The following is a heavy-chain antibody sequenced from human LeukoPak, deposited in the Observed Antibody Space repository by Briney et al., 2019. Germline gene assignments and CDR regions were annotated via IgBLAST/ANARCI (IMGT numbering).Heavy chain of an antibody. J-gene: IGHJ4*02. Sequence: GGSLRLSCAASGFTFSSYAMHWVRQAPGKGLEWVAVISYDGSNKYYADSVKGRFTISRDNSKNTLYLQMNSLRAEGTAVYYCARDHTGLYSYGYTFDYWGQGTLVTVSS. CDR1: GFTFSSYA. V-gene: IGHV3-30-3*01. D-gene: IGHD5-18*01. CDR2: ISYDGSNK. CDR3: ARDHTGLYSYGYTFDY.